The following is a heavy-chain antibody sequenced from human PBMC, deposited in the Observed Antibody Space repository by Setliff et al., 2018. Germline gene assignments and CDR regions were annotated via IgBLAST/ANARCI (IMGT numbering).Heavy chain of an antibody. CDR2: INAGNGNT. Sequence: ASVKVSCKASGYTFTSYAMHWVRQAPGKRLEWTGWINAGNGNTKYSQKFQGRVTITRDTSASTAYMELSSLRSEDTAVYYCAARCSSTSCRYYYGSGSSVPFDYWGQGTLVTVSS. J-gene: IGHJ4*02. CDR3: AARCSSTSCRYYYGSGSSVPFDY. V-gene: IGHV1-3*01. D-gene: IGHD3-10*01. CDR1: GYTFTSYA.